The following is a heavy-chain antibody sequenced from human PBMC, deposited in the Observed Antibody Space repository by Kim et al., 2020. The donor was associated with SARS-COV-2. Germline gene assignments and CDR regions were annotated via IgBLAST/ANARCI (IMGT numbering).Heavy chain of an antibody. J-gene: IGHJ6*02. V-gene: IGHV3-23*01. D-gene: IGHD6-13*01. CDR3: AKDLHSSSYDYYGLDV. Sequence: SVKGRFTISRDNSKNTLYLQMNSLRAEDTAVYYCAKDLHSSSYDYYGLDVWGQGTTVTVSS.